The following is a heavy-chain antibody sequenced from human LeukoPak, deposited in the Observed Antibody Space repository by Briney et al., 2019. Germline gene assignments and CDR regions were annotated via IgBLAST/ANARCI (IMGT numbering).Heavy chain of an antibody. CDR3: ARDEAPTIFGVVDY. CDR1: GFTFSDYY. D-gene: IGHD3-3*01. Sequence: PGGSLRLPCAASGFTFSDYYMSWIRQAPGKGPEWVSYISSSSTTIYYADSVKGRFTISRDNSKNTLYLQMNSLRAEDTAVYYRARDEAPTIFGVVDYWGQGTLVTVSS. J-gene: IGHJ4*02. V-gene: IGHV3-11*04. CDR2: ISSSSTTI.